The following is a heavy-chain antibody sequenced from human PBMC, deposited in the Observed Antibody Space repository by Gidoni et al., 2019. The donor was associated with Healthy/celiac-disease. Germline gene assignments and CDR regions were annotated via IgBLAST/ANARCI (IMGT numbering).Heavy chain of an antibody. Sequence: EVQLVESGGGLVQPGRSLRLSCTASGFTFGDYAMSWVRQAPGKGLEWVGFIRSKAYGGTTEYAASVKGRFTISRDDSKSIAYLQMNSLKTEDTAVYYCTRDYGGNDYWGQGTLVTVSS. CDR2: IRSKAYGGTT. CDR1: GFTFGDYA. V-gene: IGHV3-49*04. J-gene: IGHJ4*02. CDR3: TRDYGGNDY. D-gene: IGHD4-17*01.